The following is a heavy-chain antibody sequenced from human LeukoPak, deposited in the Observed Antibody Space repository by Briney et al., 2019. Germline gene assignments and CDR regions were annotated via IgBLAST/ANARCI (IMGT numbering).Heavy chain of an antibody. D-gene: IGHD6-19*01. CDR1: GFTFGDYA. J-gene: IGHJ3*02. V-gene: IGHV3-30-3*01. CDR2: ISYDGSNK. Sequence: GGSLRLSCTASGFTFGDYAMSWVRQAPGKGLEWVAVISYDGSNKYYADSVKGRFTISRDNSKNTLYLQMNSLRAEDTAVYYCARVGSTAVAGTGGAFDIWGQGTMVTVSS. CDR3: ARVGSTAVAGTGGAFDI.